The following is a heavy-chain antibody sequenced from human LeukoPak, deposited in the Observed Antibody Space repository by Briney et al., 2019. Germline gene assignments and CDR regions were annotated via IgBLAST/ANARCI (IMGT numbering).Heavy chain of an antibody. Sequence: GGSLRLSCAASGFTFSSYGMHWVRQAPGKGLEWVAVIWYDGRNKFYADSLKGRFTISRDNSKNTLYLQMNSLRAEDTAVYYCARVNRGDAFDIWGQGTLVTVS. CDR1: GFTFSSYG. J-gene: IGHJ3*02. D-gene: IGHD3-16*02. V-gene: IGHV3-33*01. CDR3: ARVNRGDAFDI. CDR2: IWYDGRNK.